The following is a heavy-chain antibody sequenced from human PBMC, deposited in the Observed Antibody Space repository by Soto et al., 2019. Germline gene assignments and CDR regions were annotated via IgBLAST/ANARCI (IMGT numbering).Heavy chain of an antibody. J-gene: IGHJ4*02. CDR2: ISVSGDTT. CDR3: ATRHLPYCSGGTCNPFDF. D-gene: IGHD2-15*01. V-gene: IGHV3-23*01. CDR1: GFTFSTYA. Sequence: EVQLLESGGGLVQPGGSLRLSCAASGFTFSTYAMNWVRQAPGKGLEWVSTISVSGDTTYFADSVRGRFTISRDNSNNTVYLQMYSLRADDTAMYYCATRHLPYCSGGTCNPFDFLGQGTLVTVSS.